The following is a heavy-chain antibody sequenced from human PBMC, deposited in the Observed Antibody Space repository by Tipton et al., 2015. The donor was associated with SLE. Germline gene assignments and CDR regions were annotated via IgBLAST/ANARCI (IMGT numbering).Heavy chain of an antibody. V-gene: IGHV4-34*01. CDR2: TTHSGKT. CDR1: RGSFSGYY. Sequence: TLSLTCAVYRGSFSGYYWSWIRRPPGKGLEWIGETTHSGKTNYNPSLKSRVTILVDTSKNQFSLQLTSVTPEDTALYYCARLISAYDCNFDYWGQGTLVTVSS. J-gene: IGHJ4*02. CDR3: ARLISAYDCNFDY. D-gene: IGHD5-12*01.